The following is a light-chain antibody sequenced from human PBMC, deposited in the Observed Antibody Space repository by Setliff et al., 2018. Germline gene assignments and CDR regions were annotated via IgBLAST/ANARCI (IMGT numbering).Light chain of an antibody. CDR1: SSDVGGYNY. CDR2: DVN. V-gene: IGLV2-14*01. CDR3: SSYTSSSTYG. J-gene: IGLJ1*01. Sequence: QSALAQPASVSGSPGQSITISCTGTSSDVGGYNYVSWYQQHPGKAPKLMIYDVNKRPSGVSNRFSGSKSGNTASLTISGLQAEDEADYYCSSYTSSSTYGFGTGTRSPS.